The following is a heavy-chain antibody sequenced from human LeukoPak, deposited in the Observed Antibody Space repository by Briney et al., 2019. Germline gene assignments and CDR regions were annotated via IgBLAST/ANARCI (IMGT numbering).Heavy chain of an antibody. CDR2: IYYSGST. CDR1: GGSISSYY. V-gene: IGHV4-59*01. J-gene: IGHJ4*02. CDR3: ASYVGPGHCSSTSCYLRT. D-gene: IGHD2-2*01. Sequence: SETLSLTCTVSGGSISSYYWSWIRQPPGKGLEWIGYIYYSGSTNYNPSLKSRVTISVDTSKNQFSLKLSSVTAADTAVYYCASYVGPGHCSSTSCYLRTWGQGTLVTVSS.